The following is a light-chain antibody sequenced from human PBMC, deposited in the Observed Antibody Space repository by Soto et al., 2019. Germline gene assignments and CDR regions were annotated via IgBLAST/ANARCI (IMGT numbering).Light chain of an antibody. V-gene: IGKV3-20*01. J-gene: IGKJ2*01. CDR1: QSVSSSY. Sequence: ELVLTQSPGTLSLSTGERATLSCRASQSVSSSYLAWYQQKPGQAPMLVIYGASNRATGITDRISGSGSGKDFPLFISRLEPEAVAVYLDKQYGRSPPFTFGKGTKVEIK. CDR3: KQYGRSPPFT. CDR2: GAS.